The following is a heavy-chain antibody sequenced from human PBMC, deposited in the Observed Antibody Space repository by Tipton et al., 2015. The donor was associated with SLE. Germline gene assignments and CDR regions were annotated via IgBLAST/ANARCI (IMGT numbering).Heavy chain of an antibody. J-gene: IGHJ6*02. CDR2: IYHSGST. Sequence: TLSLTCAVSGGSISSSNWWSWVRQPPGKGLEWIGEIYHSGSTNYNPSLKSRVTISVDKSKNQFSLKLSSVTAADTAVYYCARTKGSGSYRYGMGVWGQGTTVTVSS. CDR1: GGSISSSNW. V-gene: IGHV4-4*02. D-gene: IGHD3-10*01. CDR3: ARTKGSGSYRYGMGV.